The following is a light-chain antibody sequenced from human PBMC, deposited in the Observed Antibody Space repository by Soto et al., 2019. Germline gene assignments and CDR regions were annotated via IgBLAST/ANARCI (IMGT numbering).Light chain of an antibody. Sequence: QSVLTQPPSVSATPGQTVTISCSGSNSNIGNNYVSWYQQLPGTAPKLLIYDNNKRPSEIPDRFSGSKSGPSATLGITGLQTGDEADYYCGTWDSSLSAGVFGTGTNV. J-gene: IGLJ1*01. CDR3: GTWDSSLSAGV. V-gene: IGLV1-51*01. CDR2: DNN. CDR1: NSNIGNNY.